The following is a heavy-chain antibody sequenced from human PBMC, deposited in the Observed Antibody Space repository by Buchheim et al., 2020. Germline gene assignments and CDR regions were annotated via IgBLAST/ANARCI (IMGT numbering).Heavy chain of an antibody. Sequence: QVQLVESGGGVVQPGRSLRLSCAASGFTFSSYGMHWVRQAPGKGLEWVAVISYDGSNKYYADSVKGRFTISRDNSKNTLYLQMNSLRAEDTAVYYCAKLGADYGGNDWFDPWGQGTL. D-gene: IGHD4-23*01. CDR1: GFTFSSYG. CDR3: AKLGADYGGNDWFDP. J-gene: IGHJ5*02. V-gene: IGHV3-30*18. CDR2: ISYDGSNK.